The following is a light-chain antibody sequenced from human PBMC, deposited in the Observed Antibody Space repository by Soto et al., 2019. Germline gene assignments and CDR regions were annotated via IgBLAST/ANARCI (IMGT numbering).Light chain of an antibody. CDR1: SSDVGGYNY. V-gene: IGLV2-14*01. J-gene: IGLJ2*01. Sequence: QSALTQPASVSGSPGQSITISCTGTSSDVGGYNYVSWYQQHPGKAPKLMIYDVSNRPSGVSNRFSGSKSGNTASLTISGLQDEDEADYYCSSYTSSSPVVFGGGTQLTVL. CDR2: DVS. CDR3: SSYTSSSPVV.